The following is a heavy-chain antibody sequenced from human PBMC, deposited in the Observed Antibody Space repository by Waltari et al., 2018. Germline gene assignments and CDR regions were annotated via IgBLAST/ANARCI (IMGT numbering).Heavy chain of an antibody. CDR2: MNPNSGNT. CDR3: ARGRSSGWYRAGMDV. J-gene: IGHJ6*02. Sequence: QEQLLRSGAEETKHEATVQVCCTASGYTFTSYDINWVRQATGQGLEWMGWMNPNSGNTGYAQKFQGRVTMTRNTSISTAYMELSSLRSEDTAVYYCARGRSSGWYRAGMDVWGQGTTVTVSS. CDR1: GYTFTSYD. V-gene: IGHV1-8*01. D-gene: IGHD6-19*01.